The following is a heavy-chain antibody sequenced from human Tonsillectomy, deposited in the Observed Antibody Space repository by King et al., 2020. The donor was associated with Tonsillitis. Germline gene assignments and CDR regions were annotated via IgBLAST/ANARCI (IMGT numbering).Heavy chain of an antibody. V-gene: IGHV4-4*07. CDR3: AREAGATLYFDY. Sequence: QLQESGPGLVKPSETLSLTCTVSGGSISSHYWSWIRPPAGKGLEWIGLIYSSGSTSYNPSLKSRVTMSIDTSKNQFSLKLTAVTAADTAVYYCAREAGATLYFDYWGQGTLVTVSS. J-gene: IGHJ4*02. CDR2: IYSSGST. CDR1: GGSISSHY. D-gene: IGHD1-26*01.